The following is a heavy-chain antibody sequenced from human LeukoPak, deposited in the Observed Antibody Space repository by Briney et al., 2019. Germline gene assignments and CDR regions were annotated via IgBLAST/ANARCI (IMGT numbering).Heavy chain of an antibody. Sequence: ASVKVSCKASGYTFTGYYMHWVRQAPGQGLEWMGWINPNSGGTNYAQKFQGRVTMTRDTSISTAYMELSRPRSDDTAVYYCARIVVVTAKTSFDYWGQGTLVTVSS. J-gene: IGHJ4*02. CDR2: INPNSGGT. CDR3: ARIVVVTAKTSFDY. D-gene: IGHD2-21*02. V-gene: IGHV1-2*02. CDR1: GYTFTGYY.